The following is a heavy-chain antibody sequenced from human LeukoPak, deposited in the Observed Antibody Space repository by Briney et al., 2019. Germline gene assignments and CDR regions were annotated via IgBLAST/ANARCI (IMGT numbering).Heavy chain of an antibody. CDR2: INSDGSST. CDR1: GFTFSSYA. J-gene: IGHJ4*02. V-gene: IGHV3-74*01. D-gene: IGHD3-3*01. CDR3: ARVGALRFLELLAFDY. Sequence: GGSLRLSCAASGFTFSSYAMHWVRQAPGKGLVWVSRINSDGSSTSYADSVKGRFTISRDNAKNTLYLQMNSLRADDTAVYYCARVGALRFLELLAFDYWGEGTLVTVSS.